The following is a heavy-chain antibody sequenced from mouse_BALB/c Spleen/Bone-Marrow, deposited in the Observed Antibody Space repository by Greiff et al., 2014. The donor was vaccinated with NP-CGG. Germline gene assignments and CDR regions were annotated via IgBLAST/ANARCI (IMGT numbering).Heavy chain of an antibody. CDR2: IWADGST. CDR1: GFSLTNYG. V-gene: IGHV2-9*02. J-gene: IGHJ4*01. D-gene: IGHD1-2*01. CDR3: ARITTATGAMDY. Sequence: VQVVESGPGLVAPSQSLPITCTVSGFSLTNYGVHWVRQPPGKGLEWLGVIWADGSTNYNSALMSRLSISKDNSKSQVFFKMNSLQTDDTAMYYCARITTATGAMDYWGQGTSVTVSS.